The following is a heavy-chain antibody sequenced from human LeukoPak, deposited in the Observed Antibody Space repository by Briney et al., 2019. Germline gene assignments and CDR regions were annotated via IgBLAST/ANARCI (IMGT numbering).Heavy chain of an antibody. V-gene: IGHV4-4*07. CDR3: ARDRYYYDSSGYLFDY. J-gene: IGHJ4*02. Sequence: SETLSLTCTVSGGSNSSYYWSWIRQPAGKGLEWIGRIYTSGSTNYNPSLKSRVTMSVDTSKNQFSLKLSSVTAADTAVYYCARDRYYYDSSGYLFDYWGQGTLVTVSS. D-gene: IGHD3-22*01. CDR1: GGSNSSYY. CDR2: IYTSGST.